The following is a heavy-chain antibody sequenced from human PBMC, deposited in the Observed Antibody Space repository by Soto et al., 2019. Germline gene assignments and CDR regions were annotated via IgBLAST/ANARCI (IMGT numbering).Heavy chain of an antibody. CDR2: ISSSSSNI. D-gene: IGHD6-13*01. CDR3: ARHPERIAQIGWFDP. CDR1: GFTFSNYA. J-gene: IGHJ5*02. Sequence: GGSLRLSCGASGFTFSNYAMHWVRQAPGKGLEWVAYISSSSSNIYYADSVKGRFTISRDNAKNSLYLQMNSLRAEDTAVYYCARHPERIAQIGWFDPWGQGTLVTVSS. V-gene: IGHV3-48*01.